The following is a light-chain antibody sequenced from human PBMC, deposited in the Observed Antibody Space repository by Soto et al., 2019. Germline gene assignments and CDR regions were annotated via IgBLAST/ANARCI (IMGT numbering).Light chain of an antibody. V-gene: IGKV1-5*01. CDR1: QSISSG. Sequence: DIQMTQSPSTLSASVGDRVTITCRASQSISSGLAWYQQKPGKAPKLLIYYASSLESGVPSRFSGSGSGTEFTLTITSLQPDDFATYYCQQYNSYLWTFGQGTKVEIK. CDR2: YAS. CDR3: QQYNSYLWT. J-gene: IGKJ1*01.